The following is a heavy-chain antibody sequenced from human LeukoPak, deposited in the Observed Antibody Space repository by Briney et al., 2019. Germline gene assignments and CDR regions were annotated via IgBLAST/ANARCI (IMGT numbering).Heavy chain of an antibody. CDR1: GGSISSSSYY. CDR3: ARAGPQHCSSTSCYYGEFDP. D-gene: IGHD2-2*01. V-gene: IGHV4-39*07. Sequence: SETLSLTCTVSGGSISSSSYYWGWLRQPPGKGLEWIGSIYYSGSTYYNPSLKSRVTISVDRSKNQFSLKLSSVTAADTAVYYCARAGPQHCSSTSCYYGEFDPWGQGTLVTVSS. CDR2: IYYSGST. J-gene: IGHJ5*02.